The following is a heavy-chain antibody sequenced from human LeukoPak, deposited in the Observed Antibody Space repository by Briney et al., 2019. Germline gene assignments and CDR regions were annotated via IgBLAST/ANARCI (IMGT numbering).Heavy chain of an antibody. CDR2: ISNVGSTT. D-gene: IGHD6-13*01. CDR3: AKDGRQQLVEYFQH. CDR1: GFTFSREA. Sequence: PGGSLRLSCAASGFTFSREAMHWVRQDSDKGLEWLAVISNVGSTTQYADSVKGRFTISRDNSKNTLYLQMNSLRVEDTAVYYCAKDGRQQLVEYFQHWGQGTLVTVSS. J-gene: IGHJ1*01. V-gene: IGHV3-30*04.